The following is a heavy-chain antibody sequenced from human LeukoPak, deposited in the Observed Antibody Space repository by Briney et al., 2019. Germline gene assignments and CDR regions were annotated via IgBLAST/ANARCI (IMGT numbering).Heavy chain of an antibody. CDR2: IYHSGST. Sequence: PSETLSLTCTVSGGSISSGDYYWSWIRQPPGKGLEWIGYIYHSGSTYYNPSLKSRVTISVDRSKNQFSLKLSSVTAADTAVYYCARAGIAAQTFDYWGQGTLVTVSS. V-gene: IGHV4-30-4*01. J-gene: IGHJ4*02. D-gene: IGHD6-25*01. CDR3: ARAGIAAQTFDY. CDR1: GGSISSGDYY.